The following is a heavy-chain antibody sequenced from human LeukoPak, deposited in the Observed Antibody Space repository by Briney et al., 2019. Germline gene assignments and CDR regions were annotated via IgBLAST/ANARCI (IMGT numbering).Heavy chain of an antibody. J-gene: IGHJ6*03. V-gene: IGHV3-21*01. CDR1: GFTFSSYS. CDR3: ARDGYNHYYYYYMDV. CDR2: ISSTTTYI. Sequence: GGSLRLSCAASGFTFSSYSMNWVRQAPGKGLEWVSSISSTTTYIHYADSVKGRFTISRDNAKNSLYLQMNGLRAEDTAVYYCARDGYNHYYYYYMDVWGKGTTVTVSS. D-gene: IGHD5-24*01.